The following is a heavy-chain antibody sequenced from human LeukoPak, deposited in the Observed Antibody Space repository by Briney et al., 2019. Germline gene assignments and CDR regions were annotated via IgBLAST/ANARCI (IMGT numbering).Heavy chain of an antibody. CDR3: ARGRGWLRPFDY. CDR1: GGSISSGEYY. D-gene: IGHD5-12*01. CDR2: IYYSGST. J-gene: IGHJ4*02. V-gene: IGHV4-30-4*08. Sequence: SQTLSLTCTVSGGSISSGEYYWSWIRQPPGKGLEWIGYIYYSGSTYYNPSLKSRVTISVDTSKNQFSLKLSSVTAADTAVYYCARGRGWLRPFDYWGQGTLVTVSS.